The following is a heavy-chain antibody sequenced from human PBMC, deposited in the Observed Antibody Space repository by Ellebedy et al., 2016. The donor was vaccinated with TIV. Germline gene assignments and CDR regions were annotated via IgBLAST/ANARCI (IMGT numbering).Heavy chain of an antibody. Sequence: ASVKVSXKPSGYMFSDYGVTWVRQAPGQGFEWMGWISIYNENTNYAAKFQGRVTMTTDRSTSTAYMELRSLGSDDTAVYYCARLPCGSTSCGGAAYDFWGQGTAVTVSS. J-gene: IGHJ3*01. CDR2: ISIYNENT. V-gene: IGHV1-18*01. CDR3: ARLPCGSTSCGGAAYDF. D-gene: IGHD2-2*01. CDR1: GYMFSDYG.